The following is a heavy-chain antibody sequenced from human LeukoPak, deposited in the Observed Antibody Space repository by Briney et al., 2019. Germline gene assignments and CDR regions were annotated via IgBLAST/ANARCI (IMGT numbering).Heavy chain of an antibody. D-gene: IGHD4/OR15-4a*01. V-gene: IGHV3-30-3*01. Sequence: GGSLRLSCAASGFIFNNYDMHWVRQAPGKGLKWMAVISYDGSNKYYADSVKGRFTISRDNSKNTLYLQMNSLRAEDTAVYYCARALTSHYYYYMDVWGKGTTVTVSS. J-gene: IGHJ6*03. CDR2: ISYDGSNK. CDR3: ARALTSHYYYYMDV. CDR1: GFIFNNYD.